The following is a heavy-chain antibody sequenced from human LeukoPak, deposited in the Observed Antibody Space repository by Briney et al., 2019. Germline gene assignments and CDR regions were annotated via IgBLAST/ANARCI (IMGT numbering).Heavy chain of an antibody. CDR3: AREGSSWDPFDF. CDR1: GGSISSYY. CDR2: IYYSGST. Sequence: SETLSLTCTVSGGSISSYYWSWIRQPPGKGLEWIGYIYYSGSTSYNPSLKSRVTISVDTSKNQFSLRLNSVTAADTAVYYCAREGSSWDPFDFWGQGTLVTVSS. V-gene: IGHV4-59*12. J-gene: IGHJ4*02. D-gene: IGHD6-13*01.